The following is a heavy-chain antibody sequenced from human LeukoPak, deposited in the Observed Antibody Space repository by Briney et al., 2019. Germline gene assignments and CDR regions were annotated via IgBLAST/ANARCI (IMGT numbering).Heavy chain of an antibody. CDR2: ISAYNGNT. D-gene: IGHD6-13*01. CDR1: GYTFTSYG. Sequence: ASVKVSCKASGYTFTSYGISWVRQAPGQGLEWMGWISAYNGNTNYAQKLQGRVTMTTDTSTSTTYMELRSLRSDDTAVYYCARDGGGYSSSWYELDWFDPWGQGTLVTVSS. J-gene: IGHJ5*02. V-gene: IGHV1-18*01. CDR3: ARDGGGYSSSWYELDWFDP.